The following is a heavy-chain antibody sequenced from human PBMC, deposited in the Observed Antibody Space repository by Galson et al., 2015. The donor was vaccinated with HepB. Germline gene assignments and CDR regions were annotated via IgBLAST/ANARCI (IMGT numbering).Heavy chain of an antibody. Sequence: SLRLSCAASGFIFSDSYMSWIRQAPGKGPEWVSYISSDGVTKYCTDSVKGRFTISRDNAKNSLYLQMNSLRGDDTAVYYCARSAGWFHPWGQGTLVVVSS. CDR3: ARSAGWFHP. CDR2: ISSDGVTK. V-gene: IGHV3-11*01. J-gene: IGHJ5*02. D-gene: IGHD3-10*01. CDR1: GFIFSDSY.